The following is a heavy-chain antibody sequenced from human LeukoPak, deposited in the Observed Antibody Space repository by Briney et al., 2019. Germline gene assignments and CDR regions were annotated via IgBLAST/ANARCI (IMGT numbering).Heavy chain of an antibody. D-gene: IGHD1-26*01. V-gene: IGHV3-53*01. J-gene: IGHJ3*02. Sequence: GGSLSLSCAASGFTVSSNYMSWVRQAAGKGLEWVSEIYSDGRTYYAASVKGRFSISRDNSKNTVYLQMNSLRAEDTAVYYCARDLREHGIFDIWGQGTMVTVSS. CDR2: IYSDGRT. CDR3: ARDLREHGIFDI. CDR1: GFTVSSNY.